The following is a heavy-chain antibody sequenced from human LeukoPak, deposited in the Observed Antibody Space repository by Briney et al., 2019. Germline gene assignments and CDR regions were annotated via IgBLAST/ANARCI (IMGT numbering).Heavy chain of an antibody. D-gene: IGHD6-13*01. J-gene: IGHJ4*02. CDR2: IYHSGST. V-gene: IGHV4-4*02. CDR1: GGSISISNSNW. Sequence: SETLSLTCAVSGGSISISNSNWWSWVRQPPGKGLEWIGEIYHSGSTNYNPSLKSRVTISVDKSKNQFSLKLSSVTAADTAVYYCARDQSAAGYDYWGQGTLVTVSS. CDR3: ARDQSAAGYDY.